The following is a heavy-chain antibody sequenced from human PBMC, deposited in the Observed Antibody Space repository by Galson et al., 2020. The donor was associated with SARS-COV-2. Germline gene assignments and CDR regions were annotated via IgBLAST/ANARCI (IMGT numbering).Heavy chain of an antibody. CDR3: ARDVYDSTWFDP. CDR1: GGSISSSSYY. V-gene: IGHV4-39*06. D-gene: IGHD3-3*01. J-gene: IGHJ5*02. CDR2: IYYSGST. Sequence: SETLSLTCTVSGGSISSSSYYWGWIRQPPGKGLEWIGSIYYSGSTYYNPSLKSRVTISVDTSKNQFPLKLSSVTAADTAVYYCARDVYDSTWFDPWGQGTLVTVSS.